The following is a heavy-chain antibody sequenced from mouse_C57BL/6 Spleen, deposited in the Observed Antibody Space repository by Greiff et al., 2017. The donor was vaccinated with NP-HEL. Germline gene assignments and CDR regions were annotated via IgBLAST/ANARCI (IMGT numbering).Heavy chain of an antibody. V-gene: IGHV1-55*01. CDR2: IYPGSGST. J-gene: IGHJ2*01. CDR1: GYTFTSYW. D-gene: IGHD3-2*02. Sequence: VQLQQSGAELVKPGASVKMSCKASGYTFTSYWITWVKQRPGQGLEWIGDIYPGSGSTNYNEKFKSKATLTVDTSSSTAYMQLSSLTSEDSAVYDCARNQLRLRYFDYWGQGTTLTVSS. CDR3: ARNQLRLRYFDY.